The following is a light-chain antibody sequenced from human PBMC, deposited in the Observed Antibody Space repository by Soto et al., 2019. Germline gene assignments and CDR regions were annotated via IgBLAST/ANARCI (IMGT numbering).Light chain of an antibody. Sequence: EIVLTQSPGTLSLSPGERATLSCRASQSVSSSYLAWYQQKPGQAPRLLIYGASSRATGIPDRFSGSESGTDFTLHICRLEPGDFAVYYCQQYGSSLLFTFGPGTKVDIK. CDR3: QQYGSSLLFT. V-gene: IGKV3-20*01. CDR1: QSVSSSY. J-gene: IGKJ3*01. CDR2: GAS.